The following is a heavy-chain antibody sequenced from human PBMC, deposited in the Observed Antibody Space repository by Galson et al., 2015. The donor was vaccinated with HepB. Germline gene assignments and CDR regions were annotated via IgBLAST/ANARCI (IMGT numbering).Heavy chain of an antibody. CDR2: IKSKTDGGTT. D-gene: IGHD6-19*01. CDR1: GFTFSNAW. J-gene: IGHJ6*02. CDR3: TTDIAVAGYYYYGMDV. Sequence: SLRLSCAASGFTFSNAWMSWVRQAPGKGLEWVGRIKSKTDGGTTDYAAPVKGRFTISRDDSKNTLYLQMNSLKTEDTAVYYCTTDIAVAGYYYYGMDVWGQGTTVTVSS. V-gene: IGHV3-15*01.